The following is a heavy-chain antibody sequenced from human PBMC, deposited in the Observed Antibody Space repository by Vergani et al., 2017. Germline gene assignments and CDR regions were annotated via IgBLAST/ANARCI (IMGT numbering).Heavy chain of an antibody. CDR2: IYYSGST. D-gene: IGHD4-17*01. V-gene: IGHV4-59*12. Sequence: GGSISSYYWSWIRQPPGKGLEWIGYIYYSGSTYYNPSLKSRVTISVDTSKNQFSLKLSSVTAADTAVYYCARAQPLLYGDYGFNGMDVWGQGTTVTVSS. J-gene: IGHJ6*02. CDR3: ARAQPLLYGDYGFNGMDV. CDR1: GGSISSYY.